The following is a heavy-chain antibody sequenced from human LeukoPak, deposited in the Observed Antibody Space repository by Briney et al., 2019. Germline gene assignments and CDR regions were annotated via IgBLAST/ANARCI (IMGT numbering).Heavy chain of an antibody. CDR2: IWYDGSNK. V-gene: IGHV3-33*06. CDR3: AKDYGGYMDV. J-gene: IGHJ6*03. CDR1: GFTFSSYG. D-gene: IGHD4-23*01. Sequence: GGSLRLSCAASGFTFSSYGMHWVRQAPGKGLEWVAVIWYDGSNKYYADSVKGQFTISRDNSKNTLYLQMNSLRAEDTAVYYCAKDYGGYMDVWGKGTTVTVSS.